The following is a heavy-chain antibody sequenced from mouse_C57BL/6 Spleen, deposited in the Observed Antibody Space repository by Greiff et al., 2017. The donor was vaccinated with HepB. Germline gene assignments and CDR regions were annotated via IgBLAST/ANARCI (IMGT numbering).Heavy chain of an antibody. CDR3: ARRSAMDY. CDR1: GYTFTSYW. V-gene: IGHV1-50*01. CDR2: IDPSDSYT. J-gene: IGHJ4*01. Sequence: QVHVKQPGAELVKPGASVKLSCKASGYTFTSYWMQWVKQRPGQGLEWIGEIDPSDSYTNYNQKFKGKATLTVDTSSSTAYMQLSSLTSEDSAVYYCARRSAMDYWGQGTSVTVSS.